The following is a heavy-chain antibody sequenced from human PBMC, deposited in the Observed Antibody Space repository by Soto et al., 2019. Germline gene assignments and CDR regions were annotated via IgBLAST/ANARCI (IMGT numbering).Heavy chain of an antibody. D-gene: IGHD6-19*01. Sequence: EVQLLESGGGLVQPGGSLRLSCAASGFTFSSYAMSWVRQAPGKGLEWVSAISGSGGSTYYADSVKGRFTISRDNSKNTLYRQMNSRRAEDTAVYYCAKGGGYSSGWSSFFDYYWGQGTLVTVSS. CDR1: GFTFSSYA. CDR2: ISGSGGST. CDR3: AKGGGYSSGWSSFFDYY. V-gene: IGHV3-23*01. J-gene: IGHJ4*02.